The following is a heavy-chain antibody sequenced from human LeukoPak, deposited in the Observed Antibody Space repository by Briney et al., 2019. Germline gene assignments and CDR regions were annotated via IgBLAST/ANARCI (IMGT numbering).Heavy chain of an antibody. D-gene: IGHD6-19*01. CDR2: IYTSGSS. Sequence: PSETLSLTCTVSGGSISSYYWSWIRQPAGKGLEWIGRIYTSGSSNYNPSLKSRVTMSVDTSKNQFSLKLSSVTAADTAVYYCARERIAVAGTLSLFYYYYYLDVWGKGTTVTASS. V-gene: IGHV4-4*07. CDR3: ARERIAVAGTLSLFYYYYYLDV. CDR1: GGSISSYY. J-gene: IGHJ6*03.